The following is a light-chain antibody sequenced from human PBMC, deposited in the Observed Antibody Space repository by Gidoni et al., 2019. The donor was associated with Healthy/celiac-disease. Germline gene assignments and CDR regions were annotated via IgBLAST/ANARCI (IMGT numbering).Light chain of an antibody. V-gene: IGKV3-20*01. CDR1: QSVSSSY. CDR3: QQYGSQGFT. Sequence: EIVLTQSPGTLSLSPGERATLSCRASQSVSSSYLAWYQQKPGQAPRLLIYGASSRATGLPDRFSGSGSGTDFTLTISRLEPEDFAVYYCQQYGSQGFTFGPGTKVDIK. CDR2: GAS. J-gene: IGKJ3*01.